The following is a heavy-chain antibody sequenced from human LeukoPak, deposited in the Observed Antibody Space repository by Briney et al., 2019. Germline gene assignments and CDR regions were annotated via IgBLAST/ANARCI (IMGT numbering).Heavy chain of an antibody. J-gene: IGHJ4*02. D-gene: IGHD1-26*01. CDR3: AKEGALVGATTAPDY. CDR2: ISGSGART. CDR1: GFTFSSYA. Sequence: GGSLRLSCAASGFTFSSYAMSWVRQAPGKGLEWVSAISGSGARTYYADSVKGRFTLSRDNSKNTLYLQMNSLRAEDTAVYYCAKEGALVGATTAPDYWSQGTLVTVSS. V-gene: IGHV3-23*01.